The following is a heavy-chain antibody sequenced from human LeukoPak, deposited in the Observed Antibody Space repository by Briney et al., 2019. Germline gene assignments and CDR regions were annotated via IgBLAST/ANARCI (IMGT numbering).Heavy chain of an antibody. CDR3: ANLNAPYWGNFDY. J-gene: IGHJ4*02. CDR1: GFTFSNYA. Sequence: GGSLRLSCVVSGFTFSNYAMTWVRQAPGQGLDWVSAISDSGVTAYYADSVKGRFTISRDNSKSTLYLQMNSLRAEDTAVYYCANLNAPYWGNFDYWGQGTLVIVSS. CDR2: ISDSGVTA. V-gene: IGHV3-23*01. D-gene: IGHD3-16*01.